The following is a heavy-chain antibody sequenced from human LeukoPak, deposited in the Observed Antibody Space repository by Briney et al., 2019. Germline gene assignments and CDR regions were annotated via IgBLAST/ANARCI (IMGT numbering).Heavy chain of an antibody. D-gene: IGHD1-14*01. CDR3: GKGPRRCTGCDGFDI. CDR2: RSWDDNTE. CDR1: GFTFDDHT. Sequence: GGSLRLSCAASGFTFDDHTRHWVRQAPGKGLEWVSIRSWDDNTEYYADSVKGRFTISSDNSKTSLYLQMNSLRTEDTAVYYCGKGPRRCTGCDGFDILGQGTMVTVSS. V-gene: IGHV3-43*01. J-gene: IGHJ3*02.